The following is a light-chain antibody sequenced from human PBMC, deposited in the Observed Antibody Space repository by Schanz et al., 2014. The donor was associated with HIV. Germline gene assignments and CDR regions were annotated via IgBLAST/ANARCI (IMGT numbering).Light chain of an antibody. Sequence: EIVLTQSPGTLSLSPGERATLSCRASQSVTSRYLAWYKQKHGQAPRLLIYDASNRATGIPARFSGSGSGTDFTLTISSLEPEDFAVYYCQQYNGWPPFTFGQGTKLEI. CDR2: DAS. V-gene: IGKV3-20*01. CDR1: QSVTSRY. CDR3: QQYNGWPPFT. J-gene: IGKJ2*01.